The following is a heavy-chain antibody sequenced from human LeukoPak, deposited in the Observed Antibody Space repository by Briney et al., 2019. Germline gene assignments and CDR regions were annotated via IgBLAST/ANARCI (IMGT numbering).Heavy chain of an antibody. J-gene: IGHJ4*02. CDR3: ARGWELLYYFDY. D-gene: IGHD1-26*01. Sequence: ASVKVSCKASGYTFTSYDINWVRQAPGQGLEWMGWMNPNSGNTGYAQKFQGSVTITRNTSISTAYMELSSLRSEDTAVYYCARGWELLYYFDYWGQGTLVTVSS. V-gene: IGHV1-8*03. CDR2: MNPNSGNT. CDR1: GYTFTSYD.